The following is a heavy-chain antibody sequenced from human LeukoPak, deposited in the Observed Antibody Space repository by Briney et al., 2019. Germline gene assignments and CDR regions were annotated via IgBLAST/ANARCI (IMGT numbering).Heavy chain of an antibody. CDR1: GFTFSSYA. J-gene: IGHJ4*02. CDR2: ISYDGSNK. CDR3: ARDLRHLQNYDFWSGYPY. Sequence: PGGSLRLSCAASGFTFSSYAMHWVRQAPGKGLEWVAVISYDGSNKYYADSVKGRFTISRDNSKNTLYLQMNSLRAEDTAVYYCARDLRHLQNYDFWSGYPYWGQGTLVTVSS. V-gene: IGHV3-30-3*01. D-gene: IGHD3-3*01.